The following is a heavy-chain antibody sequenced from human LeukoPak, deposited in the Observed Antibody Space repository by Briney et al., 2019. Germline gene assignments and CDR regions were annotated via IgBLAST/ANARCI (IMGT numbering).Heavy chain of an antibody. CDR2: INHSGST. Sequence: PSETLSLTCAVYGGSFSGYYWSWIRQPPGKGLEWIGEINHSGSTNYNPSLKSRVTISVDTSKNQFSLKLSSVTAADTAVYYCASPGYCSGGSCRNPFDYWGQGTLVTVSS. CDR1: GGSFSGYY. D-gene: IGHD2-15*01. CDR3: ASPGYCSGGSCRNPFDY. V-gene: IGHV4-34*01. J-gene: IGHJ4*02.